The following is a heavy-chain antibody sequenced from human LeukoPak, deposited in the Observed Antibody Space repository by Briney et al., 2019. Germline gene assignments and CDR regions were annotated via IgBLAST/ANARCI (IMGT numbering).Heavy chain of an antibody. CDR2: IRSKAYGATT. V-gene: IGHV3-49*04. CDR3: ARHIVGARTFFDS. CDR1: GFTFRDYA. D-gene: IGHD1-26*01. J-gene: IGHJ4*02. Sequence: PGGSLRLSCTASGFTFRDYAMSWVRQAPGEGLEWVGLIRSKAYGATTEYAASVTGRFTISRDDSKSIAYLQMNSLRSDDTAVYYCARHIVGARTFFDSWGQGALVTVSS.